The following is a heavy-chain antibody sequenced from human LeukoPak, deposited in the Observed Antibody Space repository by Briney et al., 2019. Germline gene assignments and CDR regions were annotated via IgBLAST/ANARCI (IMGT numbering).Heavy chain of an antibody. CDR2: IVVGSGNT. D-gene: IGHD1-26*01. CDR1: GFTFTSSA. CDR3: AAAPIVGATTSPDY. V-gene: IGHV1-58*02. Sequence: SVKVSCKASGFTFTSSAMQWVRQTRGQRLEWIGWIVVGSGNTNYAQKFQERVTITRDMSTSTAYMELSSLRSEDTAVYYCAAAPIVGATTSPDYWGQGTLVTVPS. J-gene: IGHJ4*02.